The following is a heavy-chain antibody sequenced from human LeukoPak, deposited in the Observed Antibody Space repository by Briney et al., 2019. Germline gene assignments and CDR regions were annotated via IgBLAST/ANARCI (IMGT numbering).Heavy chain of an antibody. CDR1: GFTFSSYG. CDR3: AARPKKCSGGSCYFYFDY. CDR2: ISGSGGST. Sequence: GGSLRLSCAASGFTFSSYGMSWVRQAPGKGLEWVSAISGSGGSTYYADSVKGRFTISRDNSKNTLYLQMNSLRAEDTAVYYCAARPKKCSGGSCYFYFDYWGQGTLVTVSS. D-gene: IGHD2-15*01. V-gene: IGHV3-23*01. J-gene: IGHJ4*02.